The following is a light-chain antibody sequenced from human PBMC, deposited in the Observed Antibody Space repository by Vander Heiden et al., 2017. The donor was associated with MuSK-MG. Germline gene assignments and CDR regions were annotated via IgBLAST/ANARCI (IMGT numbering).Light chain of an antibody. V-gene: IGKV1-39*01. J-gene: IGKJ4*01. CDR1: QSISSY. Sequence: SQMTQSPSSLSASVGDRVTITCRASQSISSYLNWYQQKPGKAPKLLIYAASSLQSGVPSRFSGSGSGTDFTLTISSLQPEDFATYYCQQSDSTLLTFGGGTKVEIK. CDR2: AAS. CDR3: QQSDSTLLT.